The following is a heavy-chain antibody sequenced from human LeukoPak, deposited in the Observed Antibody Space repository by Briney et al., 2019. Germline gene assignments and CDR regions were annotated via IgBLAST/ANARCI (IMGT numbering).Heavy chain of an antibody. Sequence: PSETLSLTCAVYGGSFSGYYWSWIRQPPGKGLGWIGSIYHSGSTYYNPSLKSRVTISVDTSKNQFSLKLSSVTAADTAVYYCARAADYYGSGSYPQTMFDPWGQGTLVTVSS. J-gene: IGHJ5*02. V-gene: IGHV4-34*01. CDR1: GGSFSGYY. CDR3: ARAADYYGSGSYPQTMFDP. CDR2: IYHSGST. D-gene: IGHD3-10*01.